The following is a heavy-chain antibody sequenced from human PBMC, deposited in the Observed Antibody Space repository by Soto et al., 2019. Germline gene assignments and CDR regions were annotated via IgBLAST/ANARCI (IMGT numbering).Heavy chain of an antibody. CDR3: AKYYYDSSGYYPYYY. CDR1: GGTFSSYA. V-gene: IGHV1-69*13. CDR2: IIPIFGTA. Sequence: ASVKVSCKASGGTFSSYAISWVRQAPGQGLEWMGGIIPIFGTANYAQKFQGRVTITADESTSAAYMELSSLRSEDTAVYYCAKYYYDSSGYYPYYYWGQGTLVTVSS. D-gene: IGHD3-22*01. J-gene: IGHJ4*02.